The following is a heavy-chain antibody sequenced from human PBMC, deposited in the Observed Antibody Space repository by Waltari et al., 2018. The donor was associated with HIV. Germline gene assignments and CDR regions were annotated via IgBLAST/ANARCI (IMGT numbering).Heavy chain of an antibody. CDR1: GYTFTGYY. V-gene: IGHV1-2*02. J-gene: IGHJ6*02. CDR3: ARDRARTTDYYYYGMDV. D-gene: IGHD1-7*01. Sequence: QVQLVQSGAEVKKPGASVKVSCKASGYTFTGYYMPWVRQAPGQGLEWMGWINPNSGGTNYAQKFQGRVTVTRDTSISTAYMELSRLRSDDTAVYYCARDRARTTDYYYYGMDVWGQGTTVTVSS. CDR2: INPNSGGT.